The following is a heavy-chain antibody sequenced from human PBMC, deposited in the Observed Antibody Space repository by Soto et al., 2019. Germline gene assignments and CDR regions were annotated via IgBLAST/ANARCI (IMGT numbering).Heavy chain of an antibody. D-gene: IGHD4-17*01. Sequence: QVQLVQSGAEVKKPGASVKVSCKASGYTFTSYAIHWVRQAPGQSLERMGWITAGNGKTEYSQKFQGRVTITRDTSASTAYMELSSLRSEDTAVYYCARNTLRFDYWGQGTLVTVSS. CDR2: ITAGNGKT. J-gene: IGHJ4*02. CDR3: ARNTLRFDY. CDR1: GYTFTSYA. V-gene: IGHV1-3*01.